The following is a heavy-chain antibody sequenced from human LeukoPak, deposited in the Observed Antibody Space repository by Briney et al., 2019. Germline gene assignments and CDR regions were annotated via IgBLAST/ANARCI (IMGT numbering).Heavy chain of an antibody. CDR2: IYYSGST. CDR1: GGSISSYY. V-gene: IGHV4-59*01. Sequence: SETLSLTCTVSGGSISSYYWSWIRQPPGKGLEWIGYIYYSGSTNYNPSLKSRVTISVDTSKNQFSLKLSSVTAADTAVYYCARVPIPYYYYMDVWGKGTTVTISS. J-gene: IGHJ6*03. CDR3: ARVPIPYYYYMDV. D-gene: IGHD2-21*01.